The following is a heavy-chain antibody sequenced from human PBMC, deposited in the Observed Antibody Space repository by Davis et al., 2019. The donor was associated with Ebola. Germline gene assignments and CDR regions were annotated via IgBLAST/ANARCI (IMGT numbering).Heavy chain of an antibody. D-gene: IGHD2-15*01. CDR1: GGSISSSSFY. V-gene: IGHV4-39*07. CDR3: ARALGGSASLGGFDY. Sequence: PGGSLRLSCTVSGGSISSSSFYWGWIRQPPGKGLEWIGSIYYSGNTYYNPSLKSRVTISLDTSKNQFSLRLSSMTAADTAVFYCARALGGSASLGGFDYWGQGTLVTVSS. CDR2: IYYSGNT. J-gene: IGHJ4*02.